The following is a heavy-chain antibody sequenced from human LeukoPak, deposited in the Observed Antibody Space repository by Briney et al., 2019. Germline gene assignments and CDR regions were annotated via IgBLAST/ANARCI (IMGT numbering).Heavy chain of an antibody. CDR2: IYYSGST. Sequence: SETLSLTCTVSGGSISSYYWSWIRQPPGKGLEWIGYIYYSGSTNYNPSLKSRVSISVDTSKNQFSLKVSSVTAADTAVYYCARARGAFGPLGEHFDYWGQGTLVTVSS. J-gene: IGHJ4*02. V-gene: IGHV4-59*01. CDR1: GGSISSYY. CDR3: ARARGAFGPLGEHFDY. D-gene: IGHD3/OR15-3a*01.